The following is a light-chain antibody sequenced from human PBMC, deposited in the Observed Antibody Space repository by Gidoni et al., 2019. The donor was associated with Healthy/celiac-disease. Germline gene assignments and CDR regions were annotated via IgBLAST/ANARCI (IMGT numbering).Light chain of an antibody. J-gene: IGLJ2*01. Sequence: QSALTQPASVSGSPGQSITISCTGNRIDVGGYNYVSWYQQHPGKAPKLVIYDVTNRPSGVSNRFSGSKSGNTASLTISGLQAEDEADYYCSSYTSSSTLVFGGGTKLTVL. V-gene: IGLV2-14*03. CDR2: DVT. CDR3: SSYTSSSTLV. CDR1: RIDVGGYNY.